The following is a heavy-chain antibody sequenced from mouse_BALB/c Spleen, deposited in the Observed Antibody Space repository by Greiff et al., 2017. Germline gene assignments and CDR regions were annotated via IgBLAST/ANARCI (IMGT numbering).Heavy chain of an antibody. Sequence: VQLQQSGAELVRPGVSVKISCKGSGYTFTDYAMHWVKQSHAKSLEWIGVISTYYGDASYNQKFKGKATMTVDKSSSTAYMELARLTSEDSAIYYCARSGGPYYGNAAWFAYWGQGTLVTVSA. J-gene: IGHJ3*01. CDR2: ISTYYGDA. V-gene: IGHV1S137*01. D-gene: IGHD2-10*01. CDR3: ARSGGPYYGNAAWFAY. CDR1: GYTFTDYA.